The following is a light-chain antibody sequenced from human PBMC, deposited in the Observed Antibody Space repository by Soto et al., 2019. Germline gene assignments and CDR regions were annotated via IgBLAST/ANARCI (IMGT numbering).Light chain of an antibody. CDR2: DVS. V-gene: IGLV2-14*01. CDR3: SSYTVSRTYV. J-gene: IGLJ1*01. Sequence: QSVLTRPASVSGSPGQSIAISCPGTSSDVGAHNFVSWYQQYPGKAPKLIIYDVSNRPSGVSNRFSGSKSGNTASLTISGLQAEDEADYYCSSYTVSRTYVFGTGTKVTVL. CDR1: SSDVGAHNF.